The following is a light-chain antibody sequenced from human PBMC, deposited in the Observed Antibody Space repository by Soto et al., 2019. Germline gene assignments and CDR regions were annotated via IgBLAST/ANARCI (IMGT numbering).Light chain of an antibody. V-gene: IGLV4-69*01. CDR2: LNSDGSH. J-gene: IGLJ7*01. Sequence: QLVLTQSRSASASLGASVMLTCTVSSGYSSYAIAWHQQQPEQGPRYLMKLNSDGSHSKGDGIPDRFSGSSSGAERYLTISSLQSEDESDYYCQTWGTGIAVFGGGTQLTVL. CDR1: SGYSSYA. CDR3: QTWGTGIAV.